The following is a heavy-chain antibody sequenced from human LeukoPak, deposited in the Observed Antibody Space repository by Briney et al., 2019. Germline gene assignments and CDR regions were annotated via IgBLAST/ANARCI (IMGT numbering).Heavy chain of an antibody. CDR3: ARVTRYQWFGELFYYGMDV. D-gene: IGHD3-10*01. CDR2: ISSSGSTI. CDR1: GFTFSDYY. Sequence: GGSLRLSCAASGFTFSDYYMSWIRQAPGKGLEWVSYISSSGSTIYYADSVKGRFTISRDNAKNSLYLQMNSLRAEDTAVYYCARVTRYQWFGELFYYGMDVWGQGTTVTVSS. V-gene: IGHV3-11*04. J-gene: IGHJ6*02.